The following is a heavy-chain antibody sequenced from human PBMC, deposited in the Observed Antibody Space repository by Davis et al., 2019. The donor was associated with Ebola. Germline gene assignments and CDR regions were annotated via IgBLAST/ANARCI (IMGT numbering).Heavy chain of an antibody. D-gene: IGHD5-18*01. CDR1: GFTLSDYY. CDR3: ARDVGPWETASMDGDY. Sequence: GGSLRLSCAASGFTLSDYYMSWIRQAPGKGLEWVSSIRSSDTTIYYSDPVKGRFTVSRDNAKNSLYLQLNSLRAEDTAVYYCARDVGPWETASMDGDYWGQGTLVTVSS. J-gene: IGHJ4*02. V-gene: IGHV3-11*04. CDR2: IRSSDTTI.